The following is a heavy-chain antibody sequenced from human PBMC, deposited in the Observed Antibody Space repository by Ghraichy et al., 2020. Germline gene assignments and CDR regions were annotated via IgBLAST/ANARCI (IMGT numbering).Heavy chain of an antibody. CDR1: GGSISSGSYY. V-gene: IGHV4-61*02. Sequence: LRLSCTVSGGSISSGSYYWSWIRQPAGKGLEWIGRIYTSGSTNYNPSLKSRVTISVDTSKNQFSLKLSSVTAADTAVYYCARDGGSYYYDSSGYYPDAFDIWGQGTMVTVSS. CDR2: IYTSGST. CDR3: ARDGGSYYYDSSGYYPDAFDI. J-gene: IGHJ3*02. D-gene: IGHD3-22*01.